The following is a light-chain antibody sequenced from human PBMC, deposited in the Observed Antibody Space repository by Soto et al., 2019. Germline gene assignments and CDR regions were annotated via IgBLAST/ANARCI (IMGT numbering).Light chain of an antibody. J-gene: IGKJ2*01. V-gene: IGKV1-39*01. CDR1: QNINKK. CDR2: DSS. Sequence: DIQMTQSPSSLSASVGDSVTISCRASQNINKKLNWYQQKSGKASSLLIYDSSTFQSGVPSRFSGSGSGTDFTLAITNLQPEDFASYYCQQSFHTPYAFGQGTKVEI. CDR3: QQSFHTPYA.